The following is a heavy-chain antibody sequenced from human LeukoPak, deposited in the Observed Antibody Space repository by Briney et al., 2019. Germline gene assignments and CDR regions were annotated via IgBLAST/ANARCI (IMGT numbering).Heavy chain of an antibody. CDR3: AKGLAGATDDAFDI. J-gene: IGHJ3*02. V-gene: IGHV3-9*01. CDR2: ISWNSGSI. Sequence: GGSLRLSCAASGFTFDDYAMHWVRQAPGKGLEWVSGISWNSGSIGYADSVKGRFIISRDNAKNSLYLQMNSLRAEDTALYYCAKGLAGATDDAFDIWGQGTMVTVSS. CDR1: GFTFDDYA. D-gene: IGHD1-26*01.